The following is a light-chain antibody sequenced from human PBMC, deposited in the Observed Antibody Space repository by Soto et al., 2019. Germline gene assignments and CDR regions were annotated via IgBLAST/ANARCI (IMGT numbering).Light chain of an antibody. CDR1: ERIYSAY. CDR2: GTS. CDR3: QQYGNSPIT. J-gene: IGKJ5*01. Sequence: EVVLAQSPGTLSLSRGERATLSCRASERIYSAYLGWYQQTPGPAPRLLIYGTSSRATGIPDRFSGSGFGKDFTLTISRLEPEDFAVYYCQQYGNSPITFGQGTRLEIK. V-gene: IGKV3-20*01.